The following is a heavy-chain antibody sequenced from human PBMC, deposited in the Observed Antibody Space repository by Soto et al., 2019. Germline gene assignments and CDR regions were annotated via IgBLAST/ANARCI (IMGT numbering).Heavy chain of an antibody. CDR3: ARGEQYSGRIFDY. V-gene: IGHV6-1*01. D-gene: IGHD1-26*01. Sequence: QTLSLTCAITGGSVSSNSAGWSGVRQSPSRGLEWLGRTYYRSKWYYEYAVSVRGRITINPDTSKNQYSLQLNSVTPEDTAVYFCARGEQYSGRIFDYWGQGTLVTV. J-gene: IGHJ4*01. CDR2: TYYRSKWYY. CDR1: GGSVSSNSAG.